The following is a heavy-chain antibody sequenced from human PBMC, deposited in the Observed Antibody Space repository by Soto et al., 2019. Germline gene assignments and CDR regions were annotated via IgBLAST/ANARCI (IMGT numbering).Heavy chain of an antibody. CDR3: ARVVVPTTVTTSNWFDP. Sequence: QVQLVQSGADVKKPGASVKVSCKASGYTFTTYYMHWVRQAPGQGLEWMGIINPSGGSTNYAQRFQGRVTMTSDTSTSTFYMELSNLRNDATAVYYCARVVVPTTVTTSNWFDPWGQGTLVTVAS. D-gene: IGHD4-17*01. CDR2: INPSGGST. V-gene: IGHV1-46*01. J-gene: IGHJ5*02. CDR1: GYTFTTYY.